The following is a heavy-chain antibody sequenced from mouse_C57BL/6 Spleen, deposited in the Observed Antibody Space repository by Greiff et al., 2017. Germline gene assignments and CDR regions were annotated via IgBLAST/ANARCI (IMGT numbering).Heavy chain of an antibody. J-gene: IGHJ4*01. CDR2: ISSGGSYT. D-gene: IGHD2-3*01. Sequence: EVMLVESGGDLVKPGGSLKLSCAASGFTFSSYGMSWVRQTPDKRLEWVATISSGGSYTYYPDSVKGRFTISRDNAKNTMYLQMSSLTAEDTAMYYCAREGAMMVTTEAMDYWGQGTSVTVSS. CDR1: GFTFSSYG. CDR3: AREGAMMVTTEAMDY. V-gene: IGHV5-6*01.